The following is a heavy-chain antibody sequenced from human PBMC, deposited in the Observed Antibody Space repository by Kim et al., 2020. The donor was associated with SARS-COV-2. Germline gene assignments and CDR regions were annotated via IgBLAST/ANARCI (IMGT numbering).Heavy chain of an antibody. J-gene: IGHJ6*02. D-gene: IGHD3-3*01. V-gene: IGHV4-31*03. Sequence: SETLSLTCTVSGGSISSGGYYWSWIRQHPAKGLEWIGYIYYSGSTYYNPSLKSRVTISVDTSKNQFSLKLSSVTVADTAVYYCARAHRTIFGVVEYMDVWGQGTTVTVSS. CDR1: GGSISSGGYY. CDR3: ARAHRTIFGVVEYMDV. CDR2: IYYSGST.